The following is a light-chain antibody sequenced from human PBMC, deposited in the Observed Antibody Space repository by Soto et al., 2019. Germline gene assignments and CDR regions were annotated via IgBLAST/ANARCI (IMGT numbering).Light chain of an antibody. V-gene: IGKV3-20*01. CDR1: QSVGSNY. J-gene: IGKJ1*01. CDR2: GAS. Sequence: EIVLTQSPGTLSLSPGERATLSCRASQSVGSNYLAWYQQKPGQAPRILIFGASSRATGIPDRFSGSGSGTDFTLTISRLEPEDFAVYYCQQYGSSSWKFGQGT. CDR3: QQYGSSSWK.